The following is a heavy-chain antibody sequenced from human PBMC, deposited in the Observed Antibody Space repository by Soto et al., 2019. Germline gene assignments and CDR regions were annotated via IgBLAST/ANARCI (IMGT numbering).Heavy chain of an antibody. CDR1: GDSMATGGHY. J-gene: IGHJ4*02. V-gene: IGHV4-31*03. Sequence: SETLSLTCTVSGDSMATGGHYYNWIRQVPGKGLEWIGYVYYSGATHYTPSLRARAAISRDTSKNQFSLRLISVTAADTALYYCARDKDLQPTVWGFWGQGIQVTVSS. D-gene: IGHD3-16*01. CDR2: VYYSGAT. CDR3: ARDKDLQPTVWGF.